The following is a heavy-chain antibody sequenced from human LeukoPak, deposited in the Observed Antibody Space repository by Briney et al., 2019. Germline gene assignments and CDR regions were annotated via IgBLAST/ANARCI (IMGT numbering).Heavy chain of an antibody. CDR2: INPNSGGT. D-gene: IGHD2-2*03. CDR3: ATGYCSSTNCRIDY. J-gene: IGHJ4*02. CDR1: GYTFIDYY. Sequence: ASVKVSCKASGYTFIDYYMHWVRQAPGQGLEWMGWINPNSGGTIYAQKFQGRVTMTRDTSISTAYMELSRLRSDDTAVYYCATGYCSSTNCRIDYWGQGTLVSVSS. V-gene: IGHV1-2*02.